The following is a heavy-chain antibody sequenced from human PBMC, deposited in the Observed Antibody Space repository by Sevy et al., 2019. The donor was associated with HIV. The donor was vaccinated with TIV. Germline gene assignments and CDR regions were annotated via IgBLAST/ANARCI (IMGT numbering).Heavy chain of an antibody. CDR1: GFKFNSHA. V-gene: IGHV3-21*01. D-gene: IGHD6-19*01. Sequence: GGSLRLSCVDSGFKFNSHAMSWVRQAPGKGLEWVSSISSRNIYIYYVDSVKGRFTISRDNAKNSLDLQMNSLRAEDTAVYYCARGVGVAWGVIDSWGQGTLVTVS. CDR3: ARGVGVAWGVIDS. J-gene: IGHJ4*02. CDR2: ISSRNIYI.